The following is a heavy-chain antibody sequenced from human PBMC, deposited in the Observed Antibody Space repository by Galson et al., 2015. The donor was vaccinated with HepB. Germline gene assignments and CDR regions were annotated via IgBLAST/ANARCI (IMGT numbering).Heavy chain of an antibody. J-gene: IGHJ1*01. CDR1: GGSISSGAW. V-gene: IGHV4-4*02. Sequence: ETLSLTCAVSGGSISSGAWWNWVRQPPGKGLEWIGEIYHSGSTNYNPSLKSRVTISVDTSKNQFSLKLSSVTAADTAVYYCARSSGRPHYSSGWYGVEYFQHWGQGTLVTVSS. CDR2: IYHSGST. D-gene: IGHD6-19*01. CDR3: ARSSGRPHYSSGWYGVEYFQH.